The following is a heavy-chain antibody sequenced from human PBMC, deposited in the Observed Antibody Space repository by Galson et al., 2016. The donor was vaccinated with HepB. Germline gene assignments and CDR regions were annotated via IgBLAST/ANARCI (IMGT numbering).Heavy chain of an antibody. CDR2: IYPGDSDT. CDR3: ARRSSDAFDI. D-gene: IGHD3-10*01. Sequence: QSGAEVKKPGESLKISCQASGYIFTSYWIGWVRQMPGKGLEWMGTIYPGDSDTRYSPSSQGQVTISADKSISAAHLQWNSLKASDTAIYYCARRSSDAFDIWGQGTMVTVSS. V-gene: IGHV5-51*01. CDR1: GYIFTSYW. J-gene: IGHJ3*02.